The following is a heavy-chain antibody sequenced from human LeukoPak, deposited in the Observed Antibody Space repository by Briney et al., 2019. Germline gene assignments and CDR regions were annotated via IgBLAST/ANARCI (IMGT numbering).Heavy chain of an antibody. J-gene: IGHJ4*02. D-gene: IGHD1-26*01. CDR3: ARVYGIVGATTFDY. V-gene: IGHV1-8*01. CDR1: GYTFTSYD. CDR2: MNPNSGNT. Sequence: GASVKVSCKASGYTFTSYDINWVRQATGQGLEWMGWMNPNSGNTGYAQKFQGRVTMTRNTSISTACMELSSLRSEDTAVYYCARVYGIVGATTFDYWGQGTLVTVSS.